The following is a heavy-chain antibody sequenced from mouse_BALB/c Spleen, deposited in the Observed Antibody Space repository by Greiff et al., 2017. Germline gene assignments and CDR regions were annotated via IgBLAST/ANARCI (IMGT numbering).Heavy chain of an antibody. CDR2: ISNGGGST. Sequence: EVQLVESGGGLVQPGGSLKLSCAASGFTFSSYTMSWVRQTPEKRLEWVAYISNGGGSTYYPDTVKGRFTISRDNAKNTLYLQMSSLKSEDTAMYYSARHKGIGYDAYYFDYWGQGTTLTVSS. CDR3: ARHKGIGYDAYYFDY. V-gene: IGHV5-12-2*01. CDR1: GFTFSSYT. D-gene: IGHD2-14*01. J-gene: IGHJ2*01.